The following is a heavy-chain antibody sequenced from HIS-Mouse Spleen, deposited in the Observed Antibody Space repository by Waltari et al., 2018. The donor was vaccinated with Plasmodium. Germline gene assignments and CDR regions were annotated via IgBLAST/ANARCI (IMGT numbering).Heavy chain of an antibody. CDR1: GYTFTGYY. V-gene: IGHV1-2*02. CDR3: ARVLGYKAAAGTFVEYFQH. CDR2: IKPNSGGT. J-gene: IGHJ1*01. Sequence: QVQLVQSGAEVKKPGASVKVSCKASGYTFTGYYMHWVRQAPGQGLEWMGWIKPNSGGTNYAQKVQGRVTMTRDTSSSTAYMELSRLRSDDTAVYYCARVLGYKAAAGTFVEYFQHWGQGTLVTVSS. D-gene: IGHD6-13*01.